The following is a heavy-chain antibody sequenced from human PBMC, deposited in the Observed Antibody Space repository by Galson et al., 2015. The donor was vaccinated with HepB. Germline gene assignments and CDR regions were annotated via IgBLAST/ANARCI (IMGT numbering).Heavy chain of an antibody. J-gene: IGHJ3*02. CDR2: ISFDGSNP. D-gene: IGHD6-13*01. V-gene: IGHV3-30*18. CDR1: GFTFSDYG. Sequence: SLRLSCAASGFTFSDYGMHWVRQAPGKGLEWVAVISFDGSNPYHADSLKGRFTVSRDNSKNTLYLQINSLRVEDTAMYYCAKGRPGTRGPSGWVFDIWGQGTMVTVSS. CDR3: AKGRPGTRGPSGWVFDI.